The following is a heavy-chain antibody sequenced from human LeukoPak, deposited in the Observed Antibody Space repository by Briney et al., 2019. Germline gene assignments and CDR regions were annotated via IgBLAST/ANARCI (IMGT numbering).Heavy chain of an antibody. J-gene: IGHJ4*02. D-gene: IGHD1-7*01. CDR2: INPSGGST. CDR3: ARGANNWNYARVGGGGYFDY. CDR1: GYTFTSYY. V-gene: IGHV1-46*01. Sequence: ASVTVSCTASGYTFTSYYMHWVRQAPGQGLEWMGIINPSGGSTSYAQKFQGRVTMTRDTSTSTVYMELSSLRSEDTAVYYCARGANNWNYARVGGGGYFDYWGQGTPVTVSS.